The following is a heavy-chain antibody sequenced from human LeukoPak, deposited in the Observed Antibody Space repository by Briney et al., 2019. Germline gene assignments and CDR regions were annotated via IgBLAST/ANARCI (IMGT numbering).Heavy chain of an antibody. CDR3: AKDDAWGRYQR. D-gene: IGHD3-16*01. J-gene: IGHJ1*01. CDR1: GFTFTTYW. V-gene: IGHV3-7*03. Sequence: PGGSLRLSCAASGFTFTTYWMSWVRQAPGKGLEWVANIKQDGTEKYYVDSVKGRFTISRDNAKNSLYLQMNSLRAEDTAIYYCAKDDAWGRYQRWGQGTLVTVSS. CDR2: IKQDGTEK.